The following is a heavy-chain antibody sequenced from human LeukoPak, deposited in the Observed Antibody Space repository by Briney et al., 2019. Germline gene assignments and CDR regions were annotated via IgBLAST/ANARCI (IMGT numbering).Heavy chain of an antibody. D-gene: IGHD2-2*01. CDR1: GFTFSNAW. V-gene: IGHV4-4*07. CDR2: IYTSGST. J-gene: IGHJ5*02. Sequence: GSLRLSCAASGFTFSNAWMSWIRQPAGKGLEWIGRIYTSGSTNYNPSLKSRVTISVDTSKNQFSLKVNSVTAADTAVYYCARTTEDCGRTSCYQYWFDPWGQGTLVTVSS. CDR3: ARTTEDCGRTSCYQYWFDP.